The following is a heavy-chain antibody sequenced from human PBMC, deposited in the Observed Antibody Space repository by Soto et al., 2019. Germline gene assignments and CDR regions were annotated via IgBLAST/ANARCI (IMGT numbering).Heavy chain of an antibody. V-gene: IGHV1-69*02. CDR1: GGTFSSYT. D-gene: IGHD3-3*01. Sequence: SVKVSCKASGGTFSSYTISWVRQAPGQGLEWMGRIIPILGIANYAQRFQGRVTITADKSTSTAYMELSSLRSEDTAVYYCARANDFWSGYYPQNAWFDPWGQGTLVTVSS. CDR3: ARANDFWSGYYPQNAWFDP. J-gene: IGHJ5*02. CDR2: IIPILGIA.